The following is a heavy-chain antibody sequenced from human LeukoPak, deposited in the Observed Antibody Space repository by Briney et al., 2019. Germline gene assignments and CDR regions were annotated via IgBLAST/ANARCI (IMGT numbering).Heavy chain of an antibody. D-gene: IGHD3-10*01. CDR3: ARASTMVRGVYTLGYYYYMDV. Sequence: SETLSLTCAVSGYSISSGYYWGWIRQPPGKGLEWIGSIYHSGSTYYNPSLKSRVTISVDTSKNQFSLKLSSVTAADTAVYYCARASTMVRGVYTLGYYYYMDVWGKGTTVTVSS. V-gene: IGHV4-38-2*01. CDR1: GYSISSGYY. CDR2: IYHSGST. J-gene: IGHJ6*03.